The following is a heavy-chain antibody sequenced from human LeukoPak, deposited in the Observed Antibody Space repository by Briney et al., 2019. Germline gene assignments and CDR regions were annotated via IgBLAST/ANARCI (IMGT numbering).Heavy chain of an antibody. V-gene: IGHV3-23*01. J-gene: IGHJ4*02. Sequence: GGTLRLSCAASGFTFSRHGMSWVRQAPGKGLEWVSAISGSGVSTYYADSVKGRFTISRDNAKNSLYLQMNSLRAEDTAVYYCARVSSSMGGATDYWGQGTLVTVSS. CDR3: ARVSSSMGGATDY. D-gene: IGHD1-26*01. CDR2: ISGSGVST. CDR1: GFTFSRHG.